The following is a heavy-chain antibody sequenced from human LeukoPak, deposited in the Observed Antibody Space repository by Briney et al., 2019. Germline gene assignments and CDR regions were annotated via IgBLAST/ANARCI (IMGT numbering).Heavy chain of an antibody. D-gene: IGHD2-2*01. CDR2: VNAVGST. Sequence: SDTLSLTCAVPGGSLSGYYWNWIRQPPGKGLEWIGYVNAVGSTKYNPSLSSRLTISVDKSKNQFSLKLNSVTAADSAVYFFARRVPAASGGGFDYWGQGTLVAVSS. V-gene: IGHV4-4*08. J-gene: IGHJ4*02. CDR3: ARRVPAASGGGFDY. CDR1: GGSLSGYY.